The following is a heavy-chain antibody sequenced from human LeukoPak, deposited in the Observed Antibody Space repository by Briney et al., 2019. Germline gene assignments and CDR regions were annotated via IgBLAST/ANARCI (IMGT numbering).Heavy chain of an antibody. V-gene: IGHV4-59*12. CDR2: IYYSGST. CDR3: ARLWLGERPPDY. Sequence: PSETLSLTCTVSGGSISSYYWSWIRQPPGKGLEWIGYIYYSGSTNYNPSLKSRVTISVDTSKNQFSLKLSSVTAADTAMFYCARLWLGERPPDYWGQGTLVTVSS. CDR1: GGSISSYY. D-gene: IGHD3-10*01. J-gene: IGHJ4*02.